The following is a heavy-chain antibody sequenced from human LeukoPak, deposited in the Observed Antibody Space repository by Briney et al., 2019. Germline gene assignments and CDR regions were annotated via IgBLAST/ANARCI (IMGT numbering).Heavy chain of an antibody. V-gene: IGHV1-8*01. CDR1: GYTFTSYD. Sequence: ASVKVSCKASGYTFTSYDINWVRQATGQGLEWMGWMNPNSGNTGYAQKFQGRVTMTRNTSISTAYMELSSLRSEDTAVYYCATQPRDLWFGEPQVGYWGQGTLVTVSS. D-gene: IGHD3-10*01. CDR2: MNPNSGNT. CDR3: ATQPRDLWFGEPQVGY. J-gene: IGHJ4*02.